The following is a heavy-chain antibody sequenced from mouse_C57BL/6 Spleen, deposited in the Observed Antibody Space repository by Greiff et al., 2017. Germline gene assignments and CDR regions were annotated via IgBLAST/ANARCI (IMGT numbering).Heavy chain of an antibody. V-gene: IGHV1-82*01. CDR1: GYAFSSSW. CDR3: ARREYDYDDY. CDR2: IYPGDGDT. J-gene: IGHJ2*01. D-gene: IGHD2-4*01. Sequence: VKLQQSGPELVKPGASVKISCKASGYAFSSSWMNWVKQRPGKGLEWIGRIYPGDGDTNYNGKFKGKATLTADKSSSTAYMQLSILTSEDSAVYFCARREYDYDDYWGQGTTLTVSS.